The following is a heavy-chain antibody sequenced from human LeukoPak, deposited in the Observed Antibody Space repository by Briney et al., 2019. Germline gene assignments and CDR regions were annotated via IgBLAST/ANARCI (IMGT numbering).Heavy chain of an antibody. D-gene: IGHD2-15*01. CDR2: IYTSGST. J-gene: IGHJ5*02. CDR3: ARGGFRPYIAEGRGWFDP. V-gene: IGHV4-61*02. Sequence: SETLSLTCTVSGGSISSGSYYWSWIRQPAGKGLEWIGRIYTSGSTNYNPSLKSRVTISVDTSKNQFSLKLSSVTAADTAVYYCARGGFRPYIAEGRGWFDPWGQGTLVTVSS. CDR1: GGSISSGSYY.